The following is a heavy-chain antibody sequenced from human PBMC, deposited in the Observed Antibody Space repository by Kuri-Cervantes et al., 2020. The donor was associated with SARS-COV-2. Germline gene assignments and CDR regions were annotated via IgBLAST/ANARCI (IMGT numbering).Heavy chain of an antibody. CDR2: INPTSGGT. CDR1: GYTFTAYY. CDR3: AREYYYGSGRYYGAFDH. J-gene: IGHJ4*02. D-gene: IGHD3-10*01. Sequence: ASVKVSCKASGYTFTAYYMNWVRQAPGQGLEWMGWINPTSGGTNYAQKFQGWVTMTRDASISTAYMELSSLRSDDTAVYYCAREYYYGSGRYYGAFDHWGQGTPVTSPQ. V-gene: IGHV1-2*04.